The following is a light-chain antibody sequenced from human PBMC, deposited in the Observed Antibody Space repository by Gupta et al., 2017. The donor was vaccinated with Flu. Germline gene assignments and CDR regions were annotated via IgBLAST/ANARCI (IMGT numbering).Light chain of an antibody. Sequence: QSALTQPPSASGPPGQSVTISCTGTTSDVGASKFVSWYQQHPGKAPKLIIYDVSNRPSGVPERFSGSKSGNTASPTVSGLQAEDEADYYCSSYAGTNNYVFGGGTRLTVL. CDR3: SSYAGTNNYV. V-gene: IGLV2-8*01. CDR1: TSDVGASKF. CDR2: DVS. J-gene: IGLJ2*01.